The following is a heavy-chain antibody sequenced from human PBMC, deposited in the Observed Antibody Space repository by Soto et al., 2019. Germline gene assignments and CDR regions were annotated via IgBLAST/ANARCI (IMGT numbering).Heavy chain of an antibody. D-gene: IGHD5-18*01. J-gene: IGHJ4*02. CDR1: GFTFSSYG. CDR3: ARDLMRVDTAMVHQYYFDS. CDR2: IWYDGSNK. Sequence: GGSLRLSCAASGFTFSSYGMHWVRQAPGKGLEWVAVIWYDGSNKYYADSVKGRFTISRDNSKNTLYLQMNSPRAEDTAVYYCARDLMRVDTAMVHQYYFDSWGQGTLVTVS. V-gene: IGHV3-33*01.